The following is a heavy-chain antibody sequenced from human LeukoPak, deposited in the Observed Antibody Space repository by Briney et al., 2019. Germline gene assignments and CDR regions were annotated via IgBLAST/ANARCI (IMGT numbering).Heavy chain of an antibody. V-gene: IGHV1-69*13. D-gene: IGHD2-2*01. Sequence: ASVKVSCKASGGTFSSYAISWVRQAPGQGLEWMGGIIPIFGTANYAQKFQGGVTITADESTRTAYMELSSLRSEDTAVYYCARAWAVVPADHCYYYYYMDVWGKGTTVTVSS. CDR1: GGTFSSYA. CDR3: ARAWAVVPADHCYYYYYMDV. J-gene: IGHJ6*03. CDR2: IIPIFGTA.